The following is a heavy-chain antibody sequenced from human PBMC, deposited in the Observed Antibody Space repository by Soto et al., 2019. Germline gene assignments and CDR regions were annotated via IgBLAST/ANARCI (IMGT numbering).Heavy chain of an antibody. D-gene: IGHD3-16*02. CDR2: ISGSGGST. Sequence: GGSLKLSCAASGFTFSSYAMSWVRQAPGKGLEWVSAISGSGGSTYYADSVKGRFTISRDNSKNTLYLQMNSLRAEDTAVYYCAKDQRLEHVWGSYRYSYFDYWGQGTLVTVSS. CDR1: GFTFSSYA. V-gene: IGHV3-23*01. CDR3: AKDQRLEHVWGSYRYSYFDY. J-gene: IGHJ4*02.